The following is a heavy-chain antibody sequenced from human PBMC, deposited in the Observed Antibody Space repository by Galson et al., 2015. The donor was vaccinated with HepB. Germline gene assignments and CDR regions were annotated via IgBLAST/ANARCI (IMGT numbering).Heavy chain of an antibody. V-gene: IGHV3-9*01. CDR2: ISWNNGDI. J-gene: IGHJ4*02. CDR3: AKGPGIAVAKRYFDY. D-gene: IGHD6-19*01. CDR1: GFNFGNHA. Sequence: SLRLSCAASGFNFGNHAMHWVRHAPRKGLGWVSGISWNNGDIGYADSVEGRFTISRDNAKNSLYLQMNSLRVEDTALYYCAKGPGIAVAKRYFDYCGQGTLVTVSS.